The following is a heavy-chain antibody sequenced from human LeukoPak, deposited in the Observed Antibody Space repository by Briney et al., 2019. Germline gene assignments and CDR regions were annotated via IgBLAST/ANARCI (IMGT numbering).Heavy chain of an antibody. J-gene: IGHJ3*02. CDR2: MNPNSGNT. D-gene: IGHD2-2*01. V-gene: IGHV1-8*01. CDR3: AREYHGSRGDGAFDI. CDR1: GYTFTSYD. Sequence: ASVKVPCKASGYTFTSYDINWVRQATGQGLEWMGWMNPNSGNTGYAQKFQGRVTMTRNTSISTAYMELSSLISEDTAVYYCAREYHGSRGDGAFDIWGQGTMVTVSS.